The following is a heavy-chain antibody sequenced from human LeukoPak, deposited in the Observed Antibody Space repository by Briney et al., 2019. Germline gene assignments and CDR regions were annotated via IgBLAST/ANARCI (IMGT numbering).Heavy chain of an antibody. V-gene: IGHV3-74*01. D-gene: IGHD3-10*01. CDR3: ARVLVRGVIDDY. J-gene: IGHJ4*02. CDR2: INSDGSST. CDR1: GFTFSSYW. Sequence: AGSLRLSCAASGFTFSSYWMHWVRQPPGGGLVWVSRINSDGSSTSYADSVKGRFNISRDNAKNTLYLQMNSMRAEDTAVYYCARVLVRGVIDDYWGQGTLVTVSS.